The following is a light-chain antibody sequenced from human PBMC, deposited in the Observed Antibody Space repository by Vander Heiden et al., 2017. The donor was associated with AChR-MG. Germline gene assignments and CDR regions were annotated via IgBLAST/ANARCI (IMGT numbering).Light chain of an antibody. V-gene: IGLV1-44*01. J-gene: IGLJ7*01. CDR1: SPDIGSNS. CDR2: SNN. CDR3: AAWDDSLNGAV. Sequence: QSVLTQPPSASGTPGQRITIPCSGSSPDIGSNSVNWYQQLPGPAPKLLIYSNNLRPSGVPDRFSGSKSGTSASLAISGLQSEDEAAYYCAAWDDSLNGAVFGGGTQLTVL.